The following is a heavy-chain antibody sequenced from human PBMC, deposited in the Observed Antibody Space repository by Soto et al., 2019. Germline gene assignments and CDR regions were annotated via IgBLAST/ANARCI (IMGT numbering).Heavy chain of an antibody. Sequence: SVKVSCKSSGDSFSSDAISWVRQAPGQGLEWMGGIIPLFGTANYAQKFQGRVTITADESTSTAYMELASLRSEDTAVYYCARLPRSGYYPPTDDWGQGTPVTVSS. V-gene: IGHV1-69*13. J-gene: IGHJ4*02. D-gene: IGHD3-22*01. CDR3: ARLPRSGYYPPTDD. CDR1: GDSFSSDA. CDR2: IIPLFGTA.